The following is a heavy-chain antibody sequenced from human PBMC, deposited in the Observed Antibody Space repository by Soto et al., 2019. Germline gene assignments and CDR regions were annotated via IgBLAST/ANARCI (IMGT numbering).Heavy chain of an antibody. D-gene: IGHD6-25*01. CDR3: ARCSGCYGQCYFDC. V-gene: IGHV3-53*02. CDR2: IYSDGRT. CDR1: GFIVSSSY. Sequence: DVQLVETGGGLIQPGGSLRLSCAASGFIVSSSYMSWVRQAPGKGLEWVSVIYSDGRTYYADSVKDRFTISRDNSKNTLYLQMNSLSAEDTAVHYCARCSGCYGQCYFDCWGQGTLVTVSS. J-gene: IGHJ4*02.